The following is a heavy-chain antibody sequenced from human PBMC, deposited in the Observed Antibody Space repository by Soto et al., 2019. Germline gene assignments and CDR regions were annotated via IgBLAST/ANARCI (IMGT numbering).Heavy chain of an antibody. Sequence: PGGSLRLSSAASGFPFSNYAMSWVRQAPGKGLAWGSTISGPGGSTYYADSVKGRFIIYRDNFTNTLYLQMNSLRAQDTAVYYSANLPHQFIDYWGQGTLVTVSS. CDR1: GFPFSNYA. V-gene: IGHV3-23*01. CDR3: ANLPHQFIDY. J-gene: IGHJ4*02. CDR2: ISGPGGST.